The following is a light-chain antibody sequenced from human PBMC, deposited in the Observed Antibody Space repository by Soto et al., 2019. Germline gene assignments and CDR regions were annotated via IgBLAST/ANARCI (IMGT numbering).Light chain of an antibody. Sequence: EIVMTQSPATLSVSPGERATLSCRASQNINSNLAWYQQKPDQAPRLLIYGASTRATGIPASFSGSGSGTEFTLTISSLQSEDFAVYHCQQYYDWPWTFGQGTKVDIK. CDR1: QNINSN. CDR2: GAS. J-gene: IGKJ1*01. V-gene: IGKV3-15*01. CDR3: QQYYDWPWT.